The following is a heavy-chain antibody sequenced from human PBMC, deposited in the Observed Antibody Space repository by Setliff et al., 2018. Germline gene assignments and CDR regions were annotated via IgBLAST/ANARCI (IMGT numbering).Heavy chain of an antibody. V-gene: IGHV4-4*07. CDR1: GGSISSYY. CDR2: IYTSGST. CDR3: ARSYYNFWSGYYRVNWFDP. J-gene: IGHJ5*02. D-gene: IGHD3-3*01. Sequence: SETLSLTCTVSGGSISSYYWCWIRQPAGKGLEWIGRIYTSGSTNYNPSLKSRVTMSVDTSKNQFSLKLSSVTAADTAVYYCARSYYNFWSGYYRVNWFDPWGQGTLVTVSS.